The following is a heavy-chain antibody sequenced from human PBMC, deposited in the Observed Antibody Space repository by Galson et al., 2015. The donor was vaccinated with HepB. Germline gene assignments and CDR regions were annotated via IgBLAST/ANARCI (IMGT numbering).Heavy chain of an antibody. D-gene: IGHD1-26*01. CDR3: ARGLRVGATTMDYFDY. J-gene: IGHJ4*02. CDR1: GGSISSYY. CDR2: IYYSGST. Sequence: SEPLSLTCTVSGGSISSYYWSWIRQPPGKGLEWIGYIYYSGSTNYNPSLKSRVTISVDTSKNQFSLKLSSVTAADTAVYYCARGLRVGATTMDYFDYWGQGTLVTVSS. V-gene: IGHV4-59*01.